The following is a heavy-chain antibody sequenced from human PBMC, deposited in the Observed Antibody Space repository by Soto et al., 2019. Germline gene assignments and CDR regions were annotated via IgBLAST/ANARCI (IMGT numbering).Heavy chain of an antibody. CDR1: GFTFSSYG. CDR2: ISYDGSNK. V-gene: IGHV3-30*18. J-gene: IGHJ3*02. CDR3: AKDLWAGSSWYDTYDAFDI. D-gene: IGHD6-13*01. Sequence: QVQLVESGGGVVQPGRSLRLSCAASGFTFSSYGMHWVRQAPGKGLEWVAVISYDGSNKYYADSVKGRFTISRDNSKNTLYLQMNSLRAEDTAVYYCAKDLWAGSSWYDTYDAFDIWGQGTMVTVSS.